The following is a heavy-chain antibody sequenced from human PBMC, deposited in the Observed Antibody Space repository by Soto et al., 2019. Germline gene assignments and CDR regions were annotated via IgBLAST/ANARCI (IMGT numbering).Heavy chain of an antibody. Sequence: SSETLSLTCTVSGGSISSSRCHWGWIRQPPGKGLEWIASIKYSGTTFYNPSLKSRVTLSVDTSKNQFSLKLSSVTAADTAVYYCARGRIQLWYPFDYWGQGTLVTVSS. CDR2: IKYSGTT. J-gene: IGHJ4*02. V-gene: IGHV4-39*07. D-gene: IGHD5-18*01. CDR1: GGSISSSRCH. CDR3: ARGRIQLWYPFDY.